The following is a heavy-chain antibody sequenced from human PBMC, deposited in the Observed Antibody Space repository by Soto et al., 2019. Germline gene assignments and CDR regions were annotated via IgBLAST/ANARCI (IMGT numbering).Heavy chain of an antibody. CDR1: GYSFSFYG. Sequence: QIQLVQSGAEWRKPGASVKVSCKASGYSFSFYGINWVRQAPGQGLEWMGWINPSDGNRNFAQKFEDRVTXTXAXYXXTVFLELMSLKSDDTAIYYCARDRLRGYDSSGFYSWGQGTMVTVSS. D-gene: IGHD3-22*01. CDR2: INPSDGNR. CDR3: ARDRLRGYDSSGFYS. J-gene: IGHJ4*02. V-gene: IGHV1-18*01.